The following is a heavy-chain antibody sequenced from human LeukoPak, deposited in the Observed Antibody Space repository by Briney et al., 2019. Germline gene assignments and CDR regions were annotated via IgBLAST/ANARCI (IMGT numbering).Heavy chain of an antibody. D-gene: IGHD1-26*01. V-gene: IGHV1-2*02. J-gene: IGHJ1*01. CDR1: GYTLTGYY. CDR2: INPNSGGT. CDR3: ATASESYYAEYFQH. Sequence: GASVKVSCKASGYTLTGYYMHWVRQAPGQGLEWMGWINPNSGGTNYAQKFQGRVTMTRDTSISTAYMELSRLRSDDTAVYYCATASESYYAEYFQHWGQGTLVTVSS.